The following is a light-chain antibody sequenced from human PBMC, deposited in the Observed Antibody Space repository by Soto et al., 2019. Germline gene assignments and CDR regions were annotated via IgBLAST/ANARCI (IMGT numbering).Light chain of an antibody. V-gene: IGKV3-11*01. J-gene: IGKJ4*01. Sequence: IVLTQSPATLSLSPGKRSTLSCRASQSVSRYLAWYPRTPGQAPRLFXYEASNRANGIPARFSGSGSGTDFTLTISSLEPEDFAVYDCQQRSNWPPLTFGEGTKVDI. CDR3: QQRSNWPPLT. CDR2: EAS. CDR1: QSVSRY.